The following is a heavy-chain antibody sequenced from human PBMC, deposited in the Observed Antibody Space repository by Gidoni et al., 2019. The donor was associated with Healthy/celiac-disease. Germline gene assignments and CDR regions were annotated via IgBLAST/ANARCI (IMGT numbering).Heavy chain of an antibody. CDR1: GFPFSSYS. CDR3: ARDLHPSPFIAVAGNNWFDP. Sequence: EVQLVESGGGLVKPGGSLRLSCAASGFPFSSYSMNWVRQAPGKGLEWVSSISSSSSYIYYADSVKGRFTISRDNAKNSLYLQMNSLRAEDTAVYYCARDLHPSPFIAVAGNNWFDPWGQGTLVTVSP. D-gene: IGHD6-19*01. V-gene: IGHV3-21*01. J-gene: IGHJ5*02. CDR2: ISSSSSYI.